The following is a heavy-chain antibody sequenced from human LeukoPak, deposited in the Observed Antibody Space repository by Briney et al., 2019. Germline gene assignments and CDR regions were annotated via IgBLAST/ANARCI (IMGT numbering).Heavy chain of an antibody. CDR1: GGSFSGYY. V-gene: IGHV4-34*01. CDR3: ASRRTNSGDAC. Sequence: PSETLSLTCAVYGGSFSGYYWSWIRQPPGKGLEWIGEINYSGSTNCNPSLKSRVTISVDTSKNQFSLKLSPVTAADTAVYYCASRRTNSGDACWGQGSLVTVSS. J-gene: IGHJ4*02. D-gene: IGHD2-2*01. CDR2: INYSGST.